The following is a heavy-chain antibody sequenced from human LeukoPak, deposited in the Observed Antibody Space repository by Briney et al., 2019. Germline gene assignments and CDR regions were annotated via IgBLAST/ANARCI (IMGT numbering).Heavy chain of an antibody. CDR3: AKGLLVVVITTSFDY. Sequence: GGSLRLSCAASGFTFSSYGMHWVRQAPGKGLEWEAVISYDGSNKYYADSVRGRFTISRDNSKNTLYLQMNSLRAEDTAVYYCAKGLLVVVITTSFDYWGQGTLVTVSS. D-gene: IGHD3-22*01. J-gene: IGHJ4*02. V-gene: IGHV3-30*18. CDR2: ISYDGSNK. CDR1: GFTFSSYG.